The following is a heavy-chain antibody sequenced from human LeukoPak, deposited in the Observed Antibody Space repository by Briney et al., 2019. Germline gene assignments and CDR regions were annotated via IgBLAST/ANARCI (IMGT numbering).Heavy chain of an antibody. CDR1: GFTFSSYA. CDR3: AKVAHYGDYGFDY. CDR2: ISGSGGST. V-gene: IGHV3-23*01. D-gene: IGHD4-17*01. Sequence: GGSLRLSCAASGFTFSSYAMGWVRQAPGKGLEWVSAISGSGGSTYYADSVKGRFTISRDNSKNTLYLQMNSLRAEDTAVYNCAKVAHYGDYGFDYWGQGTLVTVSS. J-gene: IGHJ4*02.